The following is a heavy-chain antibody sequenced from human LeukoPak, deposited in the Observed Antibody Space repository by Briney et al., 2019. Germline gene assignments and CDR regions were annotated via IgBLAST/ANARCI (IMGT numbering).Heavy chain of an antibody. Sequence: PGGSLRLSCAASGFTFSSYAMSWVRQAPGKGLEWVSYISSSSSTIYYADSVKGRFTISRDNAKNSLYLQMNSLRDEDTAVYYCARVLANQPFSYYYYYGMDVWGQGATVTVSS. CDR2: ISSSSSTI. CDR1: GFTFSSYA. D-gene: IGHD2-2*01. J-gene: IGHJ6*02. V-gene: IGHV3-48*02. CDR3: ARVLANQPFSYYYYYGMDV.